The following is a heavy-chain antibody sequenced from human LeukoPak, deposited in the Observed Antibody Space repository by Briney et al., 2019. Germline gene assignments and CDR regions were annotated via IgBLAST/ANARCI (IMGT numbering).Heavy chain of an antibody. CDR1: GLTFRSYA. CDR3: ASGYRELSLLGY. D-gene: IGHD3-16*02. CDR2: ISSSGSTI. J-gene: IGHJ4*02. V-gene: IGHV3-21*04. Sequence: GGSLRLSCAASGLTFRSYAMSWVRQAPGTGLEWVSAISSSGSTIYYADSVKGRFTISRDNAKNSLYLQMNSLRAEDTAVYYCASGYRELSLLGYWGQGTLVTVSS.